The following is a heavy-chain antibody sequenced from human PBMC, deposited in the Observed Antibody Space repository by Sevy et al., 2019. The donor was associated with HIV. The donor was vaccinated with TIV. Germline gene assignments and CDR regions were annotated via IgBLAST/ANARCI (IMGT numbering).Heavy chain of an antibody. Sequence: GSVKVSCKASGYTFTSYDINWVRQATGQGLEWMGWMNPNSGNTGYAQKFQGRVTMTRNTSISTAYMELSSLRSEDTAVYYCARGWDGPREYSRYYYYYYYGMDVWGQGTTVTVSS. J-gene: IGHJ6*02. V-gene: IGHV1-8*01. CDR1: GYTFTSYD. CDR3: ARGWDGPREYSRYYYYYYYGMDV. CDR2: MNPNSGNT. D-gene: IGHD6-6*01.